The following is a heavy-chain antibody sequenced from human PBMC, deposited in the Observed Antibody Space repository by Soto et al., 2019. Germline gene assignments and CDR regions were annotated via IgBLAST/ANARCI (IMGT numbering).Heavy chain of an antibody. D-gene: IGHD1-26*01. Sequence: EVQLLESGGGLVQPGGSLRLSCAGSGFTFSTYAMAWVRQAPGKALEWVSTISDSGSNTHYVDSVEGRFTISRDNSKSTVFLHMNSLRADDSAVYYCARDVGGSSIFDYWGQGTLVTVSS. V-gene: IGHV3-23*01. CDR3: ARDVGGSSIFDY. CDR1: GFTFSTYA. CDR2: ISDSGSNT. J-gene: IGHJ4*02.